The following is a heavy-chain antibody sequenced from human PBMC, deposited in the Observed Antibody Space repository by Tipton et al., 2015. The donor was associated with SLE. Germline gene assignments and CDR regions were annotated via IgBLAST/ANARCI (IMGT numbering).Heavy chain of an antibody. CDR2: IYYSGST. CDR1: GGSISSSSYY. V-gene: IGHV4-39*07. J-gene: IGHJ4*02. Sequence: TLSLTSTVSGGSISSSSYYWGWIRQPPGKGLEWIGSIYYSGSTYYNPSLKSRVTISVDTSKNQFSLKLSSVTAADTAVYYCARGGNIYSGSYSELDYWGQGTLVTVSS. D-gene: IGHD1-26*01. CDR3: ARGGNIYSGSYSELDY.